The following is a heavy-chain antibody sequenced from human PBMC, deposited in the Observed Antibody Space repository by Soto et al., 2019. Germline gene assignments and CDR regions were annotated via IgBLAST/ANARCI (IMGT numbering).Heavy chain of an antibody. Sequence: QVQLQESGPGLLKPSQTLSLTCTVSGGCISNGGYYWSWIRQQPGKGLEWIGNIYYSGTTIYNPSLKRRLTMSVGTSKRQFSLKLSSVTAADAAVYYCARADTFNYFYGMDVWGLGTTVTVSS. J-gene: IGHJ6*02. CDR3: ARADTFNYFYGMDV. V-gene: IGHV4-31*03. CDR2: IYYSGTT. CDR1: GGCISNGGYY.